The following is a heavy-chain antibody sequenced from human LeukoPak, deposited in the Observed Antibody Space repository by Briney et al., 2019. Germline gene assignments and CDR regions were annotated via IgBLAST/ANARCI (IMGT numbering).Heavy chain of an antibody. CDR1: GYTFTSYH. CDR2: INLSGGST. CDR3: ARDYVDDIPMIKDY. D-gene: IGHD2-8*01. J-gene: IGHJ4*02. V-gene: IGHV1-46*01. Sequence: ASVKVSCKASGYTFTSYHMHWVRQAPGQGLEWMGKINLSGGSTTYAQKFQGRVTMTRDTSTSTVYMELSSMRSEDTAVYYCARDYVDDIPMIKDYWGQGTLVTVSS.